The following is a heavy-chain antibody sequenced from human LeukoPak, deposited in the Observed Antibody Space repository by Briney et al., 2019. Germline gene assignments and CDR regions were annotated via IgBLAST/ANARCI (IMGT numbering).Heavy chain of an antibody. CDR2: IRGSGGTT. CDR1: GFTFSRYS. Sequence: GGSLRLSCAASGFTFSRYSMNWVRQAPGKGLEWVSHIRGSGGTTYYADSVKGLFTISRDNAKNSLYLQLNSLRDEDTAVYYCVRDPDALDYWGQGTLVTVSS. V-gene: IGHV3-48*02. CDR3: VRDPDALDY. J-gene: IGHJ4*02.